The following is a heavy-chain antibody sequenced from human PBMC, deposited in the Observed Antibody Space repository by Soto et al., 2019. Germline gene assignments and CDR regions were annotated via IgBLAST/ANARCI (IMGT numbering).Heavy chain of an antibody. Sequence: SETLSLTCTVSGGSISSYYWSWIRQPPGKGLEWIGYIYYSGSTNYNPSLKSRVTISVDTSKNQFSLKLSSVTAADTAVYYCACLPKYYYDSTPPSGWGQGTLVTVS. CDR1: GGSISSYY. V-gene: IGHV4-59*01. J-gene: IGHJ4*02. D-gene: IGHD3-22*01. CDR2: IYYSGST. CDR3: ACLPKYYYDSTPPSG.